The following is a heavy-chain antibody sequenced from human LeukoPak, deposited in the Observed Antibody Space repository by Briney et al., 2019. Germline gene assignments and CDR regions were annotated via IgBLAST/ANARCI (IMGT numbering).Heavy chain of an antibody. CDR2: ISYDGSNK. D-gene: IGHD3-10*01. J-gene: IGHJ4*02. V-gene: IGHV3-30*10. CDR1: GFTFSDDQ. CDR3: ATGSHGSGGNYSVD. Sequence: PGGSLRLSCAASGFTFSDDQMHWVRQAPGKGLQWVALISYDGSNKAYTDSVKGRFTISRDNSKNMVYLQMSSLRFEDTAVYYCATGSHGSGGNYSVDWGQGALITVSS.